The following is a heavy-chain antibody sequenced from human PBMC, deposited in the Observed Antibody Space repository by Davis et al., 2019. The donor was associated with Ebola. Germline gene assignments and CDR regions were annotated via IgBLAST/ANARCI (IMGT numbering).Heavy chain of an antibody. D-gene: IGHD3-22*01. CDR1: GYTFTTYA. CDR2: INPSGGST. CDR3: ANSMIVVPPHY. V-gene: IGHV1-46*03. J-gene: IGHJ4*02. Sequence: AASVKVSCKASGYTFTTYAMNWVRQAPGQGLKWMGIINPSGGSTSYAQKFQGRVTMTRDTSTSTVYMELSSLRSEDTAVYYCANSMIVVPPHYWGQGTLVTVSS.